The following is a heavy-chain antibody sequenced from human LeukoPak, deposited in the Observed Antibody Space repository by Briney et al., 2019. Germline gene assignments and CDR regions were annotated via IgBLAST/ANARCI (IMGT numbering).Heavy chain of an antibody. CDR2: IRYDGSNK. J-gene: IGHJ4*02. CDR1: GFTFSSYG. D-gene: IGHD5-18*01. CDR3: AKDLGYSYGYPLDY. Sequence: GGSLRLSCAASGFTFSSYGMHWVRQAPGKGLEWVAFIRYDGSNKYYADSVKGRFTISRDNSKNTLYLQMNSLRAEDTAVYYCAKDLGYSYGYPLDYWGQGTLVTVSS. V-gene: IGHV3-30*02.